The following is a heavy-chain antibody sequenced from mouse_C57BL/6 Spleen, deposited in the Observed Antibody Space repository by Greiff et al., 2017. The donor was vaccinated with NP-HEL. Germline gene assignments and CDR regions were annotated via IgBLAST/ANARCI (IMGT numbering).Heavy chain of an antibody. CDR2: IYPRDGST. V-gene: IGHV1-85*01. CDR3: AETGRFAY. Sequence: QVQLQQSGPELVKPGASVTLSCKASGYTFTSYDINWVKQRPGPGLEWIGWIYPRDGSTKYNEKFKGKATLTVDTSSSTAYMELHSLTSEDSAVYFCAETGRFAYWGQGTLVSVSA. J-gene: IGHJ3*01. CDR1: GYTFTSYD.